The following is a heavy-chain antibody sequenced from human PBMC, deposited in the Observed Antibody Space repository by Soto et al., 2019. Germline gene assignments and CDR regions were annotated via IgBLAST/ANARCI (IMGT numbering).Heavy chain of an antibody. D-gene: IGHD2-15*01. Sequence: SETLSLTCAVSGGSISSSNWWSWVRQPPGKGLEWIGEIYHSGSTNYNPSLKSRVTISVDKSKNQFSLKLSTVTAADTAVYYCARDQGVGSGGVNGDYWGQGTLVTVSS. CDR2: IYHSGST. J-gene: IGHJ4*02. V-gene: IGHV4-4*02. CDR1: GGSISSSNW. CDR3: ARDQGVGSGGVNGDY.